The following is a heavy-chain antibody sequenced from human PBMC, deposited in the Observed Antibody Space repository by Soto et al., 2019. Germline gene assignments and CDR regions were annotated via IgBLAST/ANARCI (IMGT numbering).Heavy chain of an antibody. CDR1: GFTFSSYS. Sequence: GGSLRLSCAASGFTFSSYSMNWVRQAPGKGLEWVSYISSSSSTIYYADSLNGRFTISRDNAKNSLYLQMNSLRDEDTAVYYCARDSVPTYYYDSSGYYQFDYWGQGTLVTVSS. V-gene: IGHV3-48*02. CDR3: ARDSVPTYYYDSSGYYQFDY. CDR2: ISSSSSTI. D-gene: IGHD3-22*01. J-gene: IGHJ4*02.